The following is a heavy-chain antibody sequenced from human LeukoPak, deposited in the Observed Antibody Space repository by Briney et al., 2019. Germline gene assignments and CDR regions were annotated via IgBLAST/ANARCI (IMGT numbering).Heavy chain of an antibody. CDR2: IYADGYT. V-gene: IGHV3-53*04. Sequence: GGSLRLSCAASGFTFSSYSMSWVRQAPGKGLEWVSAIYADGYTRDAASVKGRFSISRHNSKNTVYLQMDNLRPEDTAVYYCARDRRGEKDFDVWGPGTMVTVSS. J-gene: IGHJ3*01. CDR3: ARDRRGEKDFDV. CDR1: GFTFSSYS.